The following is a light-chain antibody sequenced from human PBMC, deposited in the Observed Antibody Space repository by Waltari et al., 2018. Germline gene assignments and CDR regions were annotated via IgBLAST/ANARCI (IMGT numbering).Light chain of an antibody. Sequence: IMLTQSPGTLSLSPGERATLSCRASQSISRCLAWYPQKPGPAPRLLIYGASTRATGIPDRFSGSGSGTDFSLTISGLEPEDSAVYYCQHHFRLPATFGQGTKVEIK. CDR3: QHHFRLPAT. V-gene: IGKV3-20*01. CDR2: GAS. CDR1: QSISRC. J-gene: IGKJ1*01.